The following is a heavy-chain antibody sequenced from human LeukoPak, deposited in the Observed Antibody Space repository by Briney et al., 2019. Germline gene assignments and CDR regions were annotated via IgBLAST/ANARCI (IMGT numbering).Heavy chain of an antibody. Sequence: PGGSLRPSCTPSGFTLRNYTMTWVRQAPGKGLEWVSSISSTSSYIYYSDSVTGRFTVSRDNAKESLSLQMNSLRAEDTAVYYCARVGYFDSSGYYFPIAFDMWGQGTMVTVAS. D-gene: IGHD3-22*01. CDR3: ARVGYFDSSGYYFPIAFDM. J-gene: IGHJ3*02. CDR2: ISSTSSYI. V-gene: IGHV3-21*01. CDR1: GFTLRNYT.